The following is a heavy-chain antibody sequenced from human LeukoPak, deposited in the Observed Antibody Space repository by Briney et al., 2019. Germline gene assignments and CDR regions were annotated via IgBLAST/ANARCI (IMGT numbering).Heavy chain of an antibody. CDR1: GFTFSSYR. D-gene: IGHD3-22*01. V-gene: IGHV3-48*02. Sequence: GGSLRLSCAASGFTFSSYRMNWVRQAPGKGLEWVSYISSSSSTIYYADSVKGRFTVSRDNAKNSLYLQMHSLRDEHTAVYYCARDTKEDSSGYSLDYWGQGTLVTVSS. CDR2: ISSSSSTI. J-gene: IGHJ4*02. CDR3: ARDTKEDSSGYSLDY.